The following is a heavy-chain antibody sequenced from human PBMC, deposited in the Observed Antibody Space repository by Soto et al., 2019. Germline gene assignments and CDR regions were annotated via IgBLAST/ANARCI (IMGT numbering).Heavy chain of an antibody. D-gene: IGHD4-17*01. CDR1: GFTFSSYW. V-gene: IGHV3-74*01. J-gene: IGHJ4*02. CDR3: ARFPYGDYQKDYFDY. CDR2: INSDGSST. Sequence: GGSLRLSCAASGFTFSSYWMHWVRPAPGKGLVWVSRINSDGSSTSYADSVKGRFTISRDNAKNTLYLQMNSLRAEDTAVYYCARFPYGDYQKDYFDYWGQGTLVTVSS.